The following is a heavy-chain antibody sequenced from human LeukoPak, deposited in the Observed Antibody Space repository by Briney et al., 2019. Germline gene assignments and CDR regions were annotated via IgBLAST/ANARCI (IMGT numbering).Heavy chain of an antibody. CDR1: GYTFTGYY. CDR2: INPNSGGT. V-gene: IGHV1-2*02. J-gene: IGHJ4*02. CDR3: ARDGMDSYDSSGYYPIDY. D-gene: IGHD3-22*01. Sequence: ASVKVSCKASGYTFTGYYTHWVRQAPGQGLEWMGWINPNSGGTNYAQKFQGRVTMTRDTSISTAYMELSRLRSDDTAVYYCARDGMDSYDSSGYYPIDYWGQGTLVTVSS.